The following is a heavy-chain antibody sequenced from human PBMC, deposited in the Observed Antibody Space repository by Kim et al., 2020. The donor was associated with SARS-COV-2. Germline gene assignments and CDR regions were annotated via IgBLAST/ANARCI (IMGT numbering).Heavy chain of an antibody. CDR1: GYTFTSYA. Sequence: ASVKVSCKASGYTFTSYAMHWVRQAPGQRLEWMGWINAGNGNTKYSQKFQGRVTITRDTSASTAYMELSSLRSEDTAVYYCLGYCSGGSCYPSTDWFDPWGQGTLVTASS. V-gene: IGHV1-3*01. D-gene: IGHD2-15*01. CDR2: INAGNGNT. J-gene: IGHJ5*02. CDR3: LGYCSGGSCYPSTDWFDP.